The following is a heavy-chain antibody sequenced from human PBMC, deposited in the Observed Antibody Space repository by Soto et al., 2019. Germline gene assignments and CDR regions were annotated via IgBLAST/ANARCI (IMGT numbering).Heavy chain of an antibody. Sequence: SETLSLTCTVSGGSISSGDYYWSWIRQPPGKGLEWIGYIYYSGSTYYNPSLKSRVTISVDTSKNQFSLSLNSVTAADTAVYYCARVGVTMIRGVDYWGQGTLVTVSS. CDR2: IYYSGST. CDR3: ARVGVTMIRGVDY. CDR1: GGSISSGDYY. J-gene: IGHJ4*02. D-gene: IGHD3-10*01. V-gene: IGHV4-30-4*02.